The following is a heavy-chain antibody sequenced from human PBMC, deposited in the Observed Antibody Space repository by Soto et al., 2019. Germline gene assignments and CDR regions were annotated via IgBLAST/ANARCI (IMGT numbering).Heavy chain of an antibody. Sequence: SVKVSCKASGGTFSSYAISWVRQSPGQGLEWMGGIIPTFGTANYAQKFQGRVTITADESTSTAYMELSSLRSEDTAVYYCGRDVTGTTDTSYYYYYGMDVWGQGTTVTVSS. J-gene: IGHJ6*02. D-gene: IGHD1-7*01. V-gene: IGHV1-69*13. CDR3: GRDVTGTTDTSYYYYYGMDV. CDR1: GGTFSSYA. CDR2: IIPTFGTA.